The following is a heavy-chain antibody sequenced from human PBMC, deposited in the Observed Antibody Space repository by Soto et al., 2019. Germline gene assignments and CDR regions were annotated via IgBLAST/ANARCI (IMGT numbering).Heavy chain of an antibody. CDR2: IGIGSSTK. Sequence: GGSLRLSCAASGFTFRNYGMNWVRQAPGKGLEWVSYIGIGSSTKYYADSLKGRFTISRDNAKNSFYLQMNSLRAEDTAVYYCARGDYYDSSGPFSDAFDIWGRGTMVTVSS. D-gene: IGHD3-22*01. V-gene: IGHV3-48*04. CDR3: ARGDYYDSSGPFSDAFDI. J-gene: IGHJ3*02. CDR1: GFTFRNYG.